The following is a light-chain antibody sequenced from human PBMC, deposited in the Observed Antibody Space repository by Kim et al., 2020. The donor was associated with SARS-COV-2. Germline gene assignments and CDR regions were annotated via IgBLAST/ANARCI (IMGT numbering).Light chain of an antibody. V-gene: IGLV1-44*01. CDR3: ASWDDTLNAYV. CDR2: TYN. Sequence: GQRVTISCSGSRSNIGSNTVNWYQHLPGTAPKLLIYTYNQRPSGVPDRFSGSTSGTSASLAISGLQSEDEADYYCASWDDTLNAYVLGTGTKVTVL. J-gene: IGLJ1*01. CDR1: RSNIGSNT.